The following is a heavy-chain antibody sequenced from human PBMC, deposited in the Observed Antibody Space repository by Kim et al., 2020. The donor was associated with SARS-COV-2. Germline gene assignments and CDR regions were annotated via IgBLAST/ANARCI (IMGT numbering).Heavy chain of an antibody. V-gene: IGHV3-30*01. D-gene: IGHD2-21*01. J-gene: IGHJ6*02. Sequence: KGGLTITRDNSKTTLYLQMNRLRAEDTAVYYCARDVALPPYYYYGMDVWGQGTTVTVSS. CDR3: ARDVALPPYYYYGMDV.